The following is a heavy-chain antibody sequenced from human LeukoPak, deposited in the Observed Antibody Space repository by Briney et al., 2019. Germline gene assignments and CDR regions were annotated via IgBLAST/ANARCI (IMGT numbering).Heavy chain of an antibody. D-gene: IGHD2-2*01. CDR3: ARDGSVDCSSTSCPSGFDY. CDR1: GFTFSSYG. J-gene: IGHJ4*02. Sequence: GGSLRLSCAASGFTFSSYGMHWVRQAPGKGLEWVAVIWYDGSNKYYADSVKGRFTISRDNSKNTLYLQMNSLRAEVTAVYYCARDGSVDCSSTSCPSGFDYWGQGTLVTVSS. CDR2: IWYDGSNK. V-gene: IGHV3-33*01.